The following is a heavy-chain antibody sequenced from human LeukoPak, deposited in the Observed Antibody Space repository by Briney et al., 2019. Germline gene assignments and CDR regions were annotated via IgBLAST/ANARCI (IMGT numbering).Heavy chain of an antibody. V-gene: IGHV4-34*01. Sequence: SETLSLTCAVYGGSFSGYYWSWIRQPPGKGLEWIGEINHSGSTNYNPSLKSRVTISVDTSKNQFSLKLSSVTAADTAVHCCARGQDIVVVPAALGWFDPWGQGTLVTVSS. CDR2: INHSGST. CDR3: ARGQDIVVVPAALGWFDP. D-gene: IGHD2-2*01. CDR1: GGSFSGYY. J-gene: IGHJ5*02.